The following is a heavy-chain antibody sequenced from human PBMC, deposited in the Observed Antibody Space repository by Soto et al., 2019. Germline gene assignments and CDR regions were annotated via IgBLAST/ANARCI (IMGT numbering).Heavy chain of an antibody. D-gene: IGHD3-10*01. CDR3: ARDPESYGSGSYYNRGAFDI. Sequence: KPSETLSLTCTVSGGSISSGGYYWSWIRQHPGKGLEWIGYIYYSGSTYYNPSLKSRVTISVDTSKNQFSLKLSSVTAADTAVYYCARDPESYGSGSYYNRGAFDIWGQGTMVTVSS. J-gene: IGHJ3*02. CDR1: GGSISSGGYY. V-gene: IGHV4-31*03. CDR2: IYYSGST.